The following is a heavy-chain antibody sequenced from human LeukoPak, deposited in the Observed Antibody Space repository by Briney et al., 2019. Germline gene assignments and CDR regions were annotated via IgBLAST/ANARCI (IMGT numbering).Heavy chain of an antibody. CDR3: ATTLPYDFLDY. Sequence: GGSLRLSCAASGFTFNIFWMSWVRQAPGKGLEWVATIKQDGSEKYYVDSVKGRFTISRGNARNSLYLQMNSLRAEDTAVYYCATTLPYDFLDYWGQGTLATVSS. D-gene: IGHD3-3*01. CDR2: IKQDGSEK. J-gene: IGHJ4*02. CDR1: GFTFNIFW. V-gene: IGHV3-7*01.